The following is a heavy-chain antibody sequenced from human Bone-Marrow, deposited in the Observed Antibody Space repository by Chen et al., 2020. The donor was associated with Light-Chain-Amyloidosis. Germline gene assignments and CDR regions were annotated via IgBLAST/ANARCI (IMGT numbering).Heavy chain of an antibody. Sequence: DVQLVESGGGMIQPGGSMRVSCEASGSKFDDCAIHRVRQASGRGLEWVSLISGDGRTTHYADSVKGRFTISRDNSKRFLYLEMNSLRNEDTAIYYCTKDRNNDFWSGTSNWFDPWGQGTPVTVST. CDR1: GSKFDDCA. CDR3: TKDRNNDFWSGTSNWFDP. CDR2: ISGDGRTT. D-gene: IGHD3-3*01. V-gene: IGHV3-43*02. J-gene: IGHJ5*02.